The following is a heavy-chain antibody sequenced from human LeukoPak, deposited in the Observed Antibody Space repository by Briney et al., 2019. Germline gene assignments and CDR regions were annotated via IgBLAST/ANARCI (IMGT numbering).Heavy chain of an antibody. CDR1: GYRFTTYS. V-gene: IGHV1-2*02. D-gene: IGHD3-22*01. Sequence: ASVKVSCKASGYRFTTYSFTWVRQAPGQGLEWMGWINPNSGGTNYAQKFQGRVTMTRDTSISTAYMELSRLRSDDTAVYYCARVDYYDSSGYYFGGNFDYWGQGTLVTVSS. CDR2: INPNSGGT. CDR3: ARVDYYDSSGYYFGGNFDY. J-gene: IGHJ4*02.